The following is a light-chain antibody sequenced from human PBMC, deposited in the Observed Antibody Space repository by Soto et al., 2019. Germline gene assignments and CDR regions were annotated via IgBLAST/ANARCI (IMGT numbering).Light chain of an antibody. V-gene: IGKV3-20*01. CDR1: QSVSSHY. CDR3: QQYGSSPRT. J-gene: IGKJ1*01. Sequence: EIVLTQSPGNLSLSPGERATLSCRASQSVSSHYLAWYQQKPGQAPRLHIFCASTRATGIPDRFSGSGSGTDFTLTISRLEPEDFAVYYCQQYGSSPRTFGQGTKVEIK. CDR2: CAS.